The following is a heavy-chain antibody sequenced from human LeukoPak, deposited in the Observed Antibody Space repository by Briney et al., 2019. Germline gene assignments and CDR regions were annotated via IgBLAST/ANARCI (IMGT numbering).Heavy chain of an antibody. CDR1: GGSISSGGYS. Sequence: SSETLSLTCAVSGGSISSGGYSWSWIRQPPGKGLEWIGYIYHSGSTYYNPSLKSRVTISVDRSKNQFSLKLSSVTAADTAVYLCAGRTGGGDCYPHQEPHSCHYWGQGTLGNVSS. CDR2: IYHSGST. D-gene: IGHD2-21*02. J-gene: IGHJ4*02. CDR3: AGRTGGGDCYPHQEPHSCHY. V-gene: IGHV4-30-2*01.